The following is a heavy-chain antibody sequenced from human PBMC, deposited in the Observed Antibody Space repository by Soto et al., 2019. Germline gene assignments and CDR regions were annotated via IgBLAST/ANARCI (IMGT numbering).Heavy chain of an antibody. V-gene: IGHV3-9*01. CDR2: ITWNGGSS. Sequence: EVELVASVGGLVQPGRSLRLSCAASGFTFDDYAMHWVRQAPGKGLEWVSGITWNGGSSGYADSVKGRFTIFRDNAKNSLTLQMHSLRPEDTALYYCEKKYRPTCFLGGAFDIWVQGTMVTVSS. J-gene: IGHJ3*02. CDR1: GFTFDDYA. D-gene: IGHD2-15*01. CDR3: EKKYRPTCFLGGAFDI.